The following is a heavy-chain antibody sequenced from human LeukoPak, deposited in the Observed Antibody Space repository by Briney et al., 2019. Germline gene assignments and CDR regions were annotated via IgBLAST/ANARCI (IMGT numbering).Heavy chain of an antibody. D-gene: IGHD1-7*01. CDR3: ARAQYNWNYVGYYMDV. CDR2: VNPNSGNT. J-gene: IGHJ6*03. CDR1: GYTFTSYD. Sequence: ASVKVSCKASGYTFTSYDINWVRQATGQGLEWMGWVNPNSGNTGYAQKFQVRVTITMNTSISTAYMELSSLRSEDTAVYYCARAQYNWNYVGYYMDVWGKGTTVTVSS. V-gene: IGHV1-8*03.